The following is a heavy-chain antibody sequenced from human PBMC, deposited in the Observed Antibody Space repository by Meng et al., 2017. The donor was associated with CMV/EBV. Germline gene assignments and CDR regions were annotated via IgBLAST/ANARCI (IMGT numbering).Heavy chain of an antibody. CDR2: IYYSGST. D-gene: IGHD4-23*01. J-gene: IGHJ5*02. V-gene: IGHV4-39*07. CDR3: ARVFIVHYGGNSGWFDP. Sequence: SETLSLTCTVSGGSISSSSYYWGWIRQPPGKGLEWIGSIYYSGSTYYNPSLKSRVTIAVDTSKNQFSLKLSSVTAADTAVYYCARVFIVHYGGNSGWFDPWGQGTLVTVSS. CDR1: GGSISSSSYY.